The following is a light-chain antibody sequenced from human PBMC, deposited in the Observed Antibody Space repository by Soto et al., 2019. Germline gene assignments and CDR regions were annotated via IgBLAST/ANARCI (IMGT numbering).Light chain of an antibody. J-gene: IGKJ1*01. V-gene: IGKV3D-15*01. CDR1: QSVSIP. CDR2: GAS. Sequence: EIVMTQSPATLSVSPGERATLSCRASQSVSIPLAWYQQKPGQAPRLLIHGASTRAAGIPARFSASGSGTDFTLTISDVQPEDFALYYCHQRQSWPRTFGQGTKGDIK. CDR3: HQRQSWPRT.